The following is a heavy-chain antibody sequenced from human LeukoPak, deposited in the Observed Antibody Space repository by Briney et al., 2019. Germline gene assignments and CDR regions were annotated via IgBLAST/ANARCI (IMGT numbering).Heavy chain of an antibody. J-gene: IGHJ4*02. Sequence: GASVKVSCKASGYTFTSYGISWVRQAPGQGPEWMGWISAYNGNTNYAQKLQGRVTMTTDTSTSTAYMELRSLRSDDTAVYYCARDQQGDSSSWYDYWGQETLVTVSS. D-gene: IGHD6-13*01. V-gene: IGHV1-18*01. CDR3: ARDQQGDSSSWYDY. CDR2: ISAYNGNT. CDR1: GYTFTSYG.